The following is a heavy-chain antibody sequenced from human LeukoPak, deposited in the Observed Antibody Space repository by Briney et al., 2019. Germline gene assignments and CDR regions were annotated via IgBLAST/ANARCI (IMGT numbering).Heavy chain of an antibody. V-gene: IGHV3-23*01. J-gene: IGHJ6*02. D-gene: IGHD7-27*01. Sequence: GGSLRLSCAASGFTFSSFAMIWIRQAPGKGLEWVSAISGSGGSTYYADSVKGRFTISRDNSKNTLYLQLNSLRAEDTAEYFCAKGWDAGVEQYFGMDVWGQGTTVTVSS. CDR2: ISGSGGST. CDR1: GFTFSSFA. CDR3: AKGWDAGVEQYFGMDV.